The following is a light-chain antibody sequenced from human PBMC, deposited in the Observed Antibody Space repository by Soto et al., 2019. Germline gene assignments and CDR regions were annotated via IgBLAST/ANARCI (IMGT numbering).Light chain of an antibody. Sequence: TQPASVSVSPGRAISISGPGTSSDVGGYDYVSWYQLHPGKAPKLMVFEVSNRPSGVSYRFSGSKSGNTASLTISGLQAEEEADYFCSSYSISNDYLLGTGTKVTVL. J-gene: IGLJ1*01. V-gene: IGLV2-14*01. CDR3: SSYSISNDYL. CDR1: SSDVGGYDY. CDR2: EVS.